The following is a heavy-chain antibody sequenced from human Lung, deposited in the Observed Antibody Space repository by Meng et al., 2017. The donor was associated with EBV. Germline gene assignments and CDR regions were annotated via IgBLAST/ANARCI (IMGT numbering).Heavy chain of an antibody. CDR1: GGNFDSFA. J-gene: IGHJ4*02. D-gene: IGHD1-1*01. CDR2: IIPFSGTT. CDR3: ARENSNWKDYYFDY. Sequence: QVQLVQSGAEVREPGSSVRVSCKTSGGNFDSFAFNWVRQAPGQGLEWVGGIIPFSGTTKYTQKLKGRVIITVDRSTTTAYMEVSRLTYEDTAVYYCARENSNWKDYYFDYWGQGTLVTVSS. V-gene: IGHV1-69*06.